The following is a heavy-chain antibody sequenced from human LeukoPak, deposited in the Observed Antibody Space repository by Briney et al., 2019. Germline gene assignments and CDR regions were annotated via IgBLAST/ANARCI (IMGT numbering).Heavy chain of an antibody. D-gene: IGHD3-22*01. J-gene: IGHJ3*02. CDR1: GGSISSSNW. CDR2: IYHSGST. V-gene: IGHV4-4*02. Sequence: SGTLSLTCAVSGGSISSSNWWSWVRQPPGKGLEWIGEIYHSGSTNYNPSLKSRVTISVDKSKNQFSLKLSSVTAADTAVYYCARVPIDYDSSDDDAFDIWGQGTMVTVSS. CDR3: ARVPIDYDSSDDDAFDI.